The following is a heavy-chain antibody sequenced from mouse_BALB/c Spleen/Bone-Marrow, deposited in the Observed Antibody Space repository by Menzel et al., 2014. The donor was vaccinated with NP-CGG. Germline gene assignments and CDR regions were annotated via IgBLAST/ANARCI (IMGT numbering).Heavy chain of an antibody. V-gene: IGHV5-12-2*01. CDR2: ISHSGGSS. CDR3: ARVSPYWYFDV. D-gene: IGHD6-2*01. J-gene: IGHJ1*01. CDR1: GFTFSSYI. Sequence: EVKLMESGGGFVQPGGSLKLSCAASGFTFSSYIMSWVRQTPEKRLEWVAYISHSGGSSYYLDTVKGRFTISRDNAKNTLYLQMSSLKSEDTAMYYCARVSPYWYFDVWGAGTTVTVSP.